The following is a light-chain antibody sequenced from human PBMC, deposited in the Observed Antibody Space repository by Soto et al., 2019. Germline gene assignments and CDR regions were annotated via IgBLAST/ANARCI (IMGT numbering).Light chain of an antibody. J-gene: IGKJ1*01. CDR1: PSVANF. CDR2: GAS. CDR3: QQYNDWLWT. Sequence: EIVLTQSPATLSLSPGERSTLSCRASPSVANFVAWYQQKPGQAPRLLIYGASTRPTGIPARFSGRGSGTEFTLTITSLQSEDFAVYYCQQYNDWLWTFGQGTKVDI. V-gene: IGKV3-15*01.